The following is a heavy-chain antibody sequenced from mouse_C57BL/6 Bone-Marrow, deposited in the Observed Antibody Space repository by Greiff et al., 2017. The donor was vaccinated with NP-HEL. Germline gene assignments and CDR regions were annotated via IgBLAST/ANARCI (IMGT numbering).Heavy chain of an antibody. CDR1: GYTFTSYW. Sequence: VQLQQPGAELVMPGASVKLSCKASGYTFTSYWMHWVKQRPGKGLAWIGEIDPSDSYTNYNQKFKGKSTLTVDKSSSTAYMQLSSLTSEDSAVYYCARNSNYSAWFAYWGQGTLVTVSA. V-gene: IGHV1-69*01. CDR3: ARNSNYSAWFAY. D-gene: IGHD2-5*01. J-gene: IGHJ3*01. CDR2: IDPSDSYT.